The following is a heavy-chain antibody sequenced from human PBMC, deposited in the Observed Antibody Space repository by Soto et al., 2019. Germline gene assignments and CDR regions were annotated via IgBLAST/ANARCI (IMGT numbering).Heavy chain of an antibody. D-gene: IGHD3-9*01. CDR1: GFTFSDYW. Sequence: GGSLRLSCAVSGFTFSDYWMSWVRQAPGKGLEWVANIKQDGNEKYYVDSVKGRFTISRDNAKNSLYLQMNSLRAEDTAVYYCSRDDSDWFFYWGRGTLVTVSS. V-gene: IGHV3-7*01. J-gene: IGHJ4*02. CDR2: IKQDGNEK. CDR3: SRDDSDWFFY.